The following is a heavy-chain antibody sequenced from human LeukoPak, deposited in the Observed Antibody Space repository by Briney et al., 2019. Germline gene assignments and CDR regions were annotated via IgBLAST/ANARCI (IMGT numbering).Heavy chain of an antibody. J-gene: IGHJ4*02. V-gene: IGHV3-11*06. CDR1: GFTFSDYY. Sequence: PGGSLRLSCAACGFTFSDYYMSWIRQAPGKGLEWVSYISSSGSYTNYADSVKGRFTISRDNAKNSLYLQMNSLGDEDTAVYYCATDKYGDYGFDYWGQGTLVTVSS. CDR2: ISSSGSYT. CDR3: ATDKYGDYGFDY. D-gene: IGHD4-17*01.